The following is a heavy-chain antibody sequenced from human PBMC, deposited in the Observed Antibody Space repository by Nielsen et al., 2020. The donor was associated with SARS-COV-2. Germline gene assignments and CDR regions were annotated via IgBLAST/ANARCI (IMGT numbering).Heavy chain of an antibody. CDR2: IKSKTDGGTT. V-gene: IGHV3-15*01. CDR3: TTDRQRYYDILTGYYYYYGMDV. CDR1: GFTFSNAW. Sequence: GGSLRLSCAASGFTFSNAWMSWVRQAPGKGLEWVGRIKSKTDGGTTDYAAPVKGRFTISRDDSKNTLYLQMNSLKTEDTAVYYCTTDRQRYYDILTGYYYYYGMDVWGQGTTVTVSS. D-gene: IGHD3-9*01. J-gene: IGHJ6*02.